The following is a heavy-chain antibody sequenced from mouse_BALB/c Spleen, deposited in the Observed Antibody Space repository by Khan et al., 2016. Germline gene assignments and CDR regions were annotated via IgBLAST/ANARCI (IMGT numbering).Heavy chain of an antibody. CDR1: GYSITSDYA. Sequence: EVELVESGPGLVKPSQSLSLICTVTGYSITSDYAWNWIRQFPGNKLEWMGFISYSGKTNYNPSLKSRISITRDKSKNQFFLHLNSVTTEDTANYYCARVYGGDFDYWGQGTTLTVSS. CDR3: ARVYGGDFDY. D-gene: IGHD1-1*01. V-gene: IGHV3-2*02. CDR2: ISYSGKT. J-gene: IGHJ2*01.